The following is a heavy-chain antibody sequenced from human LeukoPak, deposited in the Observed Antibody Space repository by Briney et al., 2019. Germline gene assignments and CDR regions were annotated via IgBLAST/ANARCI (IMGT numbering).Heavy chain of an antibody. V-gene: IGHV4-39*02. CDR3: LRDQDCSSGDDCQVC. Sequence: SETLSLICTVSGGSLSSSGNYPWGWIRQPPGKGLVWIALISHSGTTYYNPSLKSRVTMSVDTSNNQFSLKLNSVTAADTAVYYCLRDQDCSSGDDCQVCWGQGTLVTVSS. J-gene: IGHJ4*02. CDR1: GGSLSSSGNY. D-gene: IGHD3-22*01. CDR2: ISHSGTT.